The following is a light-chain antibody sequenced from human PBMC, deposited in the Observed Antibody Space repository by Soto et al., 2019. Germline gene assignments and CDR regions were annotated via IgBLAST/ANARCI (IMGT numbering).Light chain of an antibody. V-gene: IGKV1-9*01. Sequence: DIQLTQSPSFLSASVGDRVTITCRASQGINNYLGWYQQKQGKAPKLLIYAASTLQSGVPSRFSGSGSGTEFNLTISSLQPEDFATYYCQQLNSYPITFGPGTKVDI. CDR2: AAS. CDR1: QGINNY. CDR3: QQLNSYPIT. J-gene: IGKJ3*01.